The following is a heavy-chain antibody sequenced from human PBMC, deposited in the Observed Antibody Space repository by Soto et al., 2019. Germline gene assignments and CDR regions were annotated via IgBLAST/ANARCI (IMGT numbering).Heavy chain of an antibody. V-gene: IGHV1-69*13. J-gene: IGHJ4*02. CDR2: IIPIFVTA. Sequence: SGKFSCKASGGTFSSYAISWVRQAPGQGLEWMGGIIPIFVTANYAQKFQGRVTITADESTSTAYMHLSSMRSEDTAVYYCASGGYYDSNGYAEPDYWGQGTLCTVSA. CDR3: ASGGYYDSNGYAEPDY. D-gene: IGHD3-22*01. CDR1: GGTFSSYA.